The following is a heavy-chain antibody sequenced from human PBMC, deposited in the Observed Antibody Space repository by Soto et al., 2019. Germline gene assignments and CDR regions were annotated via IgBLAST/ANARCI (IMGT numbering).Heavy chain of an antibody. CDR1: GFTFSSYA. D-gene: IGHD1-1*01. Sequence: QVQLVESGGGVVQPGRSLRLSCAASGFTFSSYAMHWVRQAPGKGLEWVAVISYDGSNKYYADSVKGRFTISRDNSKNTLYLQMNSLRAEDTAVYYCARGWNYADYWGQGTLVTVSS. CDR2: ISYDGSNK. J-gene: IGHJ4*02. CDR3: ARGWNYADY. V-gene: IGHV3-30-3*01.